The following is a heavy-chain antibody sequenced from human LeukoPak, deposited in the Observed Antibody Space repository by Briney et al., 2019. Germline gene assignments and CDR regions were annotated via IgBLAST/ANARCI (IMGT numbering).Heavy chain of an antibody. D-gene: IGHD4-11*01. J-gene: IGHJ6*02. CDR1: GFTVSNSY. CDR3: TTNGHDYSNSADYYSMDV. CDR2: IKSKNDGGTA. Sequence: PGGSLRLSCAASGFTVSNSYMSWVRQAPGKGLEWVGRIKSKNDGGTADYAAPVKGRFSISRDDSKNTLYLQMNSLKTDDTAVYYCTTNGHDYSNSADYYSMDVWGQGTTVTVSS. V-gene: IGHV3-15*01.